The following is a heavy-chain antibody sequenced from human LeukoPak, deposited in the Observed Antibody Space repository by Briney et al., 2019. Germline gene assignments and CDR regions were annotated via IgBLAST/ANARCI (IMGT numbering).Heavy chain of an antibody. CDR2: ISSQSTYI. CDR1: GFTFSSYS. D-gene: IGHD6-19*01. CDR3: ARDPHLSGWSDY. V-gene: IGHV3-21*01. Sequence: KAGGSLRLSCAASGFTFSSYSMSWVRQAPGKGLEWVSSISSQSTYIYSADSLRGRFAISRDNAKNSLYLQMNSLRAEDTAVYYCARDPHLSGWSDYWGQGTLVTVSS. J-gene: IGHJ4*02.